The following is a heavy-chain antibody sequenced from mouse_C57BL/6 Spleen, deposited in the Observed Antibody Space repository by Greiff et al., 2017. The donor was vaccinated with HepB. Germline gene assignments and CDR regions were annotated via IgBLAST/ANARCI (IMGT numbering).Heavy chain of an antibody. D-gene: IGHD1-1*01. CDR1: GFTFSSYG. J-gene: IGHJ2*01. V-gene: IGHV5-6*01. Sequence: EVQLVESGGDLVKPGGSLKLSCAASGFTFSSYGMSWVRQTPDKRLEWVATISSGGSYTYYPDSVKGRFTISRDNAKNTLYLQMSSLKSEDTAMYYCARLTTVVAPHTFDYWGQGTTLTVSS. CDR2: ISSGGSYT. CDR3: ARLTTVVAPHTFDY.